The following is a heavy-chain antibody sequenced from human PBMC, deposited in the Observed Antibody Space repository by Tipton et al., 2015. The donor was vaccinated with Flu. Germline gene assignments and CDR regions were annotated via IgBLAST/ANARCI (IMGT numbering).Heavy chain of an antibody. V-gene: IGHV4-34*01. CDR1: GGSFSGYY. J-gene: IGHJ3*02. CDR3: AGQIGAFDI. D-gene: IGHD3-22*01. CDR2: INHSGST. Sequence: TLSLTCAVYGGSFSGYYWSWIRQPPGKGLEWIGEINHSGSTNYNPSLKSRVTISVDTSKNQFSLKLSSVTAADTAVYYCAGQIGAFDIWGQGTMVTVSS.